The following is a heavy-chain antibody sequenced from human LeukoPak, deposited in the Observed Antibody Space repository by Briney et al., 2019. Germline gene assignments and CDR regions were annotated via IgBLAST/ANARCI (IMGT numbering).Heavy chain of an antibody. V-gene: IGHV1-2*02. CDR2: INPNSGAT. CDR1: GYTFTGYY. Sequence: ASVKVSCKASGYTFTGYYMSWVRQAPGQGFESMGWINPNSGATNYAQKFQGRVTMTRDTSITTAYMEVSGLTFDDTAVYYCARSDEYASEYYLDYWGQGTLVTVSS. D-gene: IGHD2-2*01. CDR3: ARSDEYASEYYLDY. J-gene: IGHJ4*02.